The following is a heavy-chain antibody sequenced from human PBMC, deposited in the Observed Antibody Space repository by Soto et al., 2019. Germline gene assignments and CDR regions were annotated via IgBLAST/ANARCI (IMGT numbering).Heavy chain of an antibody. D-gene: IGHD3-10*01. CDR3: ARDITMVRGVKPLEYYYYGMDV. V-gene: IGHV1-46*01. CDR2: INPSGGST. CDR1: GYTFTSYY. Sequence: ASVKVSCKASGYTFTSYYMHWVRQAPGQGLEWMGIINPSGGSTSYAQKFQGRVTMTRDTSTSTVYMELSSPRSEDTAVYYCARDITMVRGVKPLEYYYYGMDVWGQGTTVTVAS. J-gene: IGHJ6*02.